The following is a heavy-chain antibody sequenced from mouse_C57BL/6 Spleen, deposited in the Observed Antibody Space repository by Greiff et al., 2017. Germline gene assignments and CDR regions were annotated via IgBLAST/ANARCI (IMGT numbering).Heavy chain of an antibody. CDR2: IRSKSSNYAT. D-gene: IGHD1-1*01. Sequence: EVMLVESGGGLVQPKGSLKLSCAASGFTFNTYAMHWVRQAPGKGLEWVARIRSKSSNYATYYADSVKDRFTISRDDSQSMLYLQMNNLKTEDTAMYYCVREVIDYYGISYSYFDYWGQGTTLTVSS. CDR3: VREVIDYYGISYSYFDY. J-gene: IGHJ2*01. V-gene: IGHV10-3*01. CDR1: GFTFNTYA.